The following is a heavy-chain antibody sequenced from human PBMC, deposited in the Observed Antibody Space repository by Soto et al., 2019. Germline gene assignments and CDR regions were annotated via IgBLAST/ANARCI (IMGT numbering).Heavy chain of an antibody. CDR1: VFTFSSFA. D-gene: IGHD5-18*01. V-gene: IGHV3-23*01. Sequence: PGGSLRLSCAASVFTFSSFAMSWVRQAPGKWLEWFSSISVSGCSTXXADSVKGRXTISRYNSKNTXFLQMXSLRAEDTAXYYCAKHHGYRSLAGMDGWGQGTTVTVX. CDR3: AKHHGYRSLAGMDG. CDR2: ISVSGCST. J-gene: IGHJ6*02.